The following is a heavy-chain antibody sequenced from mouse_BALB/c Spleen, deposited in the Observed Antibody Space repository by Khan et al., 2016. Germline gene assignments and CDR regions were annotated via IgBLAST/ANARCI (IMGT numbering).Heavy chain of an antibody. J-gene: IGHJ3*01. V-gene: IGHV14-3*02. D-gene: IGHD2-4*01. CDR2: IDPANGNT. CDR1: GFNIKDTY. Sequence: VQLQQSGAELVKPGASVKLSCTASGFNIKDTYMHWVKQRPEQGLEWIGRIDPANGNTKYDPKFQGKATITADTSSNTAYLQHSSMPSADTAVYYCARSPCDSDVGFAYWGQGTLVTVSA. CDR3: ARSPCDSDVGFAY.